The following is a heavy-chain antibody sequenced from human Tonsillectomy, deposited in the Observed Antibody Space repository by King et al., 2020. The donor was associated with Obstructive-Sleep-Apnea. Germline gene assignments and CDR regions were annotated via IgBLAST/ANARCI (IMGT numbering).Heavy chain of an antibody. CDR3: ARGGGTRRGAMDV. CDR2: IYNTGSA. CDR1: RGSISTYY. Sequence: QLQESGPGLVKPSDTLSLTCTVSRGSISTYYWSWIRQPPGKGLEWIGNIYNTGSANYNPSLKSRVTILVDTSKNQFSLKLSSVTAADTAVYYCARGGGTRRGAMDVWAQGTTVTVSS. D-gene: IGHD1-1*01. J-gene: IGHJ6*02. V-gene: IGHV4-59*01.